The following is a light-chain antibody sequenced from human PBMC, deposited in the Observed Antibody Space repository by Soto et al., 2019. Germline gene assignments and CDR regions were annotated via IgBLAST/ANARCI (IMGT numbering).Light chain of an antibody. J-gene: IGLJ1*01. CDR2: GVS. CDR1: ISDFVIYNY. Sequence: QSVLTQPASVSGSPGQSITISCTGTISDFVIYNYVSWYQQHPGKAPKLMLYGVSNRPSGVSNRFSGSKSGNTASLTISGLQAEDEADYYCSSHTTSSALQVFGTGTKVPVL. CDR3: SSHTTSSALQV. V-gene: IGLV2-14*01.